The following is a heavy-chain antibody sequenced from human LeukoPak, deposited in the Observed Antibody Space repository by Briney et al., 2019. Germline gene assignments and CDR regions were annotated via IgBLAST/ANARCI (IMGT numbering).Heavy chain of an antibody. CDR2: INPNSGVT. V-gene: IGHV1-2*02. J-gene: IGHJ5*02. CDR1: GYTFTGYY. Sequence: SVKVSCKASGYTFTGYYMHWVRQAPGQGLEWMGWINPNSGVTMYAQNFQGRVTMTRDTSISTAYMDLSRLRSDNTAVYYCARGGDSSSWYGWLDPWGQGTLVTVSS. D-gene: IGHD6-13*01. CDR3: ARGGDSSSWYGWLDP.